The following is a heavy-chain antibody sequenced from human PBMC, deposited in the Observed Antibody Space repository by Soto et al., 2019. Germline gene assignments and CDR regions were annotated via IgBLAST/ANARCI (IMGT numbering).Heavy chain of an antibody. CDR3: ARVSGYYLPDY. V-gene: IGHV1-3*05. CDR1: GYTFTNYA. D-gene: IGHD5-12*01. Sequence: QVQLVQSGAEEKKPGASVKVSCKASGYTFTNYATHWVRQAPGQRLEWMGWINAGNGNTKYSQKFQGRVTITRDTSASTAYMELSTLRSEDTAVYYCARVSGYYLPDYLGQGTQVTGSS. J-gene: IGHJ4*02. CDR2: INAGNGNT.